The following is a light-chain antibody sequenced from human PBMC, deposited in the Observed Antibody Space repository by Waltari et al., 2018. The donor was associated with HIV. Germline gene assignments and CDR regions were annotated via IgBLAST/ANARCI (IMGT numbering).Light chain of an antibody. CDR2: RNN. Sequence: QSVLTQPPSASGTPGQSVTISCSGSSPNIGSNYVSWYQQLPGTAPKLLIYRNNQRPSGVPDRFSGFKSGTSASLAISGLRSEDEADYYCAAWDDNLSGWVFGGGSKLTIL. CDR3: AAWDDNLSGWV. J-gene: IGLJ3*02. CDR1: SPNIGSNY. V-gene: IGLV1-47*01.